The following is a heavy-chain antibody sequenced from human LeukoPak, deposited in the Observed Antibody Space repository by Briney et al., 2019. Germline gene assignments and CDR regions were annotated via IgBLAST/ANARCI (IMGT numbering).Heavy chain of an antibody. D-gene: IGHD1-20*01. CDR1: GGSISTYY. CDR2: VFYSGRT. J-gene: IGHJ3*02. Sequence: SETLSLTCTVPGGSISTYYWSWIRQPPGEGREWIAYVFYSGRTSYNTSLKSRVTISVDTSKNQFSLKLSSVAAADTAVYYCARLGNWFDAFDIWGQGTMVTVSS. CDR3: ARLGNWFDAFDI. V-gene: IGHV4-59*01.